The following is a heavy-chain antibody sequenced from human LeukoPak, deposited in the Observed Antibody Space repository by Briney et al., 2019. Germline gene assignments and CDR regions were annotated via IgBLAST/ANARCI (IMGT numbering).Heavy chain of an antibody. J-gene: IGHJ3*02. CDR3: ARDVAYYYESSGYYSLGFDI. V-gene: IGHV3-21*01. D-gene: IGHD3-22*01. Sequence: GGSLRLSCAASGFTFSSYSMNWVRQAPGKGLEWVSSISSRSNYIYYPDSVKGRFTISRDNAKNSLYLQMNSLRAEDTAVYYCARDVAYYYESSGYYSLGFDIWGQGTMVTVSS. CDR1: GFTFSSYS. CDR2: ISSRSNYI.